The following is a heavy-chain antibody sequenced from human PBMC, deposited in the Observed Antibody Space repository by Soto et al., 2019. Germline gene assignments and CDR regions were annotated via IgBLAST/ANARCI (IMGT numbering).Heavy chain of an antibody. CDR1: GGTFSSYT. CDR3: AGDPDSHYNDSHASSYP. J-gene: IGHJ5*02. Sequence: SVKVSCKASGGTFSSYTISWVRQAPGQGLEWMGRIIPNIGNTGYAQKFQGRVTMTTNTSTSTAYMELTGLRSDDTAVYYCAGDPDSHYNDSHASSYPWGQGTLVTVSS. D-gene: IGHD4-4*01. CDR2: IIPNIGNT. V-gene: IGHV1-69*08.